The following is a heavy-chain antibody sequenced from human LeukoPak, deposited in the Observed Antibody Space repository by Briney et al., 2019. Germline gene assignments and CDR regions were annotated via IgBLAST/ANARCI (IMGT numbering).Heavy chain of an antibody. J-gene: IGHJ6*03. V-gene: IGHV3-30*02. CDR3: ARGAARSHYYYMDV. CDR2: LRDDGSKI. Sequence: GGSLRLSCAASGFTLSSFGIHWVRLAPGKGLEWVAFLRDDGSKIYYVDSVKGRFIISRDKPKNTLFLQMDSLRTEDTAVYYCARGAARSHYYYMDVWGKGTTVTISS. D-gene: IGHD6-13*01. CDR1: GFTLSSFG.